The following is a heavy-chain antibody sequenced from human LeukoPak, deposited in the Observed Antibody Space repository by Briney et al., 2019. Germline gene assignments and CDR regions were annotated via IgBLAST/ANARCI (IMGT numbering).Heavy chain of an antibody. CDR2: ISGSGGST. CDR1: GFTFSSYA. Sequence: RSGGSLRLSCAASGFTFSSYAMSWVRQAPGKGLEWVSAISGSGGSTYYADSVKGRFTISRDNAKTSLYLQMNSLRSEDTAVYYCARDRYGFADYWGQGTLVTVSS. V-gene: IGHV3-23*01. CDR3: ARDRYGFADY. J-gene: IGHJ4*02. D-gene: IGHD5-18*01.